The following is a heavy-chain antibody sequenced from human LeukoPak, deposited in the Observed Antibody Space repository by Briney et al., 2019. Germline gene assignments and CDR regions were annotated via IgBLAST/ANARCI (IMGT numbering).Heavy chain of an antibody. CDR1: GFTFSNYD. CDR3: AKAIAATGRWWIFDY. CDR2: ISGSGSST. V-gene: IGHV3-23*01. J-gene: IGHJ4*02. Sequence: GGSLRLSCAASGFTFSNYDMGWVRQAPGEGLEWVSSISGSGSSTYYADSVKGRFTISRDNPKNAQYLQMSSLRAEDTAVYYGAKAIAATGRWWIFDYWGQGTLVTVSS. D-gene: IGHD6-13*01.